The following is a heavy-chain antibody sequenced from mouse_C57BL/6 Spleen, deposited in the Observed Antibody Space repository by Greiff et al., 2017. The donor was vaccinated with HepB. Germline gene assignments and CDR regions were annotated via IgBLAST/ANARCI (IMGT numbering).Heavy chain of an antibody. Sequence: QVQLQQPGAELVKPGASVKVSCKASGYTFTSYWMHWVKQRPGQCLEWIGRIHPSDSDTNYNQKFKGKATLTLDKSSSTAYMQLSSLTSEYSAVYYGDSYDGYYGGFAYWGQGTLVTVSA. J-gene: IGHJ3*01. D-gene: IGHD2-3*01. V-gene: IGHV1-74*01. CDR3: DSYDGYYGGFAY. CDR2: IHPSDSDT. CDR1: GYTFTSYW.